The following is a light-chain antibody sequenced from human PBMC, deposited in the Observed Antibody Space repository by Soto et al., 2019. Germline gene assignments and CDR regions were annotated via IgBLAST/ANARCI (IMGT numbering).Light chain of an antibody. CDR1: SIDVGGYNY. CDR2: DVS. V-gene: IGLV2-14*01. J-gene: IGLJ1*01. Sequence: QSDLTXPASVSGSPGQSITISCPGTSIDVGGYNYVSWYQQHPGKAPKLIIYDVSNRPSGVSNRFSGSKSGNTASLTISGLQAEDEADYYCSSYTSSSTYVFGTGTRSPS. CDR3: SSYTSSSTYV.